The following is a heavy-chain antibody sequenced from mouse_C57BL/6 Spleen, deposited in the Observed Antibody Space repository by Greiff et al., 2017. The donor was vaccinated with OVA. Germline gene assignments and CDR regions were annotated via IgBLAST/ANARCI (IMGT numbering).Heavy chain of an antibody. Sequence: QVQLQQSGPELVKPGASVKISCKASGYAFSSSWMNWVKQRPGKGLEWIGRIYPGDGDTNYNGKFKGKATLTADKSSSTAYMQLSSLTSEDSAVYFCGRDYSGSSYGYFDYWGQGTTLTVSS. D-gene: IGHD1-1*01. CDR2: IYPGDGDT. J-gene: IGHJ2*01. V-gene: IGHV1-82*01. CDR3: GRDYSGSSYGYFDY. CDR1: GYAFSSSW.